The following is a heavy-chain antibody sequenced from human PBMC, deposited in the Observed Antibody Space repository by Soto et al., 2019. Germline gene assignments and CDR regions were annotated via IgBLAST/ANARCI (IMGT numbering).Heavy chain of an antibody. CDR1: GGSMSRSSYY. V-gene: IGHV4-39*01. CDR2: IYHSESA. D-gene: IGHD2-8*01. CDR3: VRVSLYNWFDS. Sequence: SETLSLTCTDSGGSMSRSSYYWGWIRQPPGKGLEWISCIYHSESAYYNPSLKSRVTTSIDATKNQFSLNLSSVTVADTAMYFCVRVSLYNWFDSWGQGTLVTVSS. J-gene: IGHJ5*01.